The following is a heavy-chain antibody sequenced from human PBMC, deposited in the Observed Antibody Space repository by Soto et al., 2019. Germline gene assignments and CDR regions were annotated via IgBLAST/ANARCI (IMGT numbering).Heavy chain of an antibody. Sequence: AAVNVSCKASGYTFTSYVIILGLQAPGQGLEWMVWISAYNGNTNYAQKLQGRVTMTTDTSTTTAYMELRSLRSDDTAVPYCEREGAGGASDIWGQGTMVTVSS. J-gene: IGHJ3*02. D-gene: IGHD1-26*01. CDR1: GYTFTSYV. CDR2: ISAYNGNT. V-gene: IGHV1-18*01. CDR3: EREGAGGASDI.